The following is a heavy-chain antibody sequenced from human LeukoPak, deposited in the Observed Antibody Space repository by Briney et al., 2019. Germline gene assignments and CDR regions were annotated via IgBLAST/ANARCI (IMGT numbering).Heavy chain of an antibody. J-gene: IGHJ4*02. CDR3: AKFDRTWGYDRSGYHFDH. CDR1: GFTFSSYA. Sequence: GGSLRLSCAASGFTFSSYAMSWVRQAAGKGLEWVAAISGSGGSTYYADSVKGRFTISRDNSKHTLYLPRNSLRGEDAALYYCAKFDRTWGYDRSGYHFDHWGQGTLVPLSS. V-gene: IGHV3-23*01. D-gene: IGHD3-22*01. CDR2: ISGSGGST.